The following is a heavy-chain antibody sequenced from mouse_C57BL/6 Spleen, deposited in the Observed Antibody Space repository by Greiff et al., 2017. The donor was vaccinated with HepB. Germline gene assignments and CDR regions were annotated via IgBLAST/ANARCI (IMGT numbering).Heavy chain of an antibody. CDR1: GYTFTGYW. Sequence: QVQLQQSGAELMKPGASVKLSCKATGYTFTGYWIEWVKQRPGHGLEWIGEILPGSGSTNYNAKFKGKATFTADTSSNTAYMQLSSLTTEDSAIYYCARGDSSGYVPFDYWGQGTTLTVSS. J-gene: IGHJ2*01. CDR3: ARGDSSGYVPFDY. V-gene: IGHV1-9*01. CDR2: ILPGSGST. D-gene: IGHD3-2*02.